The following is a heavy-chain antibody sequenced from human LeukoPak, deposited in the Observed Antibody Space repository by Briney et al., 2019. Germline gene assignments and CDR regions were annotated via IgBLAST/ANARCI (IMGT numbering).Heavy chain of an antibody. J-gene: IGHJ4*02. Sequence: SSETLSLTCAVYGGSFSGYYWSWIRQPPGKGLEWIGYIYYSGSTNYNPSLKSRVTISVDTSKNQFSLKLSSVTAADTAVYYCARHSSGWYLGYWGQGTLVTVSS. CDR3: ARHSSGWYLGY. V-gene: IGHV4-59*01. CDR2: IYYSGST. CDR1: GGSFSGYY. D-gene: IGHD6-19*01.